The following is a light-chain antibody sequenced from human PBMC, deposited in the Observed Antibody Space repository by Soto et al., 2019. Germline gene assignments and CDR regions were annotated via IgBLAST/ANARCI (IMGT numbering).Light chain of an antibody. J-gene: IGKJ5*01. CDR1: QGISSY. CDR3: QQLNSYPIT. CDR2: AAS. Sequence: IPLCQAPFFLSASVGARVNSTFPASQGISSYLAWYQQKPGKAPKLLIYAASTLQSGVPSRFSGSGSGTEFTLTISSLQPEDFATYYCQQLNSYPITFGQGTRLEIK. V-gene: IGKV1-9*01.